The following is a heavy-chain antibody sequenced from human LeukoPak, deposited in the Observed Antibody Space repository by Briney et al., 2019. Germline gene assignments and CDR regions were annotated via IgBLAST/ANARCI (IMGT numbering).Heavy chain of an antibody. CDR2: IYYSGST. Sequence: SETLSLTCAVYGGSFSGYYWSWIRQPPGKGLEWIGYIYYSGSTYYNPSLKSRVTISVDTSKNQFSLKLSSVTAADTAVYYCARDLTGRGYFDYWGQGTLVTVSS. CDR1: GGSFSGYY. V-gene: IGHV4-30-4*08. J-gene: IGHJ4*02. CDR3: ARDLTGRGYFDY. D-gene: IGHD4/OR15-4a*01.